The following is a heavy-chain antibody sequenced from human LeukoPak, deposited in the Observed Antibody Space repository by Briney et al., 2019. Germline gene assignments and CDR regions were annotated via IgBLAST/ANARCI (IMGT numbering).Heavy chain of an antibody. Sequence: GGSLRLSCAASGFTFSSYGMHWVRQAPGKGLEWVAVISYDGSNKYYADSVEGRFTISRDNSKNTLYLQMNSLRAEDTAVYYCAKADIVATFALDYWGQGTLVTVSS. CDR2: ISYDGSNK. CDR3: AKADIVATFALDY. D-gene: IGHD5-12*01. V-gene: IGHV3-30*18. CDR1: GFTFSSYG. J-gene: IGHJ4*02.